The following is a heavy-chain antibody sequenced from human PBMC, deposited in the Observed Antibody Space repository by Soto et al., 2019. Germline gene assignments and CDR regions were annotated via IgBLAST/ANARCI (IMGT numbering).Heavy chain of an antibody. D-gene: IGHD3-3*01. CDR1: GGSISSYY. J-gene: IGHJ4*02. Sequence: QVQLQESGPGLVKPSETLSLTCTVSGGSISSYYWTWIRQPPGKGLEWIGFVYYSGSTNYNPSLKSRVTISVDTSNNQFSLKLSSVTAADTAVYFCARVRWSRFVDFWGPGALVTVSS. CDR2: VYYSGST. V-gene: IGHV4-59*01. CDR3: ARVRWSRFVDF.